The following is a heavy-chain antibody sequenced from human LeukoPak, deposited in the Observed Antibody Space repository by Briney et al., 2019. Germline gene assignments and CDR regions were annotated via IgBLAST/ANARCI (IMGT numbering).Heavy chain of an antibody. CDR3: ARDLYYYDSSGYLR. D-gene: IGHD3-22*01. Sequence: GGSLRLSCAASGFTVSSNYMSWVRQAPGKGLEWVSVIYSGGSTYYADSVRGRFTISRDNSKNTLYLQMNSLRAEDTAVYYCARDLYYYDSSGYLRWGQGTLVTVSS. CDR1: GFTVSSNY. V-gene: IGHV3-53*01. CDR2: IYSGGST. J-gene: IGHJ4*02.